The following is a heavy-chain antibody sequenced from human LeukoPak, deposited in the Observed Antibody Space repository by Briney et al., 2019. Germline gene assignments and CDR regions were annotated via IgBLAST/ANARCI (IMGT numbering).Heavy chain of an antibody. CDR2: ISYDGSNK. J-gene: IGHJ4*02. CDR1: GFTFSSYG. CDR3: AKRLSRYSYGFLPDY. Sequence: GGSLRLSCAASGFTFSSYGMHWVRQAPGKGLEWVAVISYDGSNKYYADSVKGRFTISRDNSKDTLYLQMNSLRAEDTAVYYCAKRLSRYSYGFLPDYWGQGTLVTVSS. V-gene: IGHV3-30*18. D-gene: IGHD5-18*01.